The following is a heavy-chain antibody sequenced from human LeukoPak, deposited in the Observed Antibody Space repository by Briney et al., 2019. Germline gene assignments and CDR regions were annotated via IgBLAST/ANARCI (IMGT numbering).Heavy chain of an antibody. J-gene: IGHJ6*02. Sequence: SGGSLRLSCAASGFTFSSAWMTWVRQAPGKGLEWVSLISGDGGSTYYADSVKGRFTISRDNSKNSLYLQMNSLRTEDTALYYCAKDRFGIYSGWYFDGMDVWGQGTTVTVSS. D-gene: IGHD5-12*01. CDR2: ISGDGGST. CDR3: AKDRFGIYSGWYFDGMDV. V-gene: IGHV3-43*02. CDR1: GFTFSSAW.